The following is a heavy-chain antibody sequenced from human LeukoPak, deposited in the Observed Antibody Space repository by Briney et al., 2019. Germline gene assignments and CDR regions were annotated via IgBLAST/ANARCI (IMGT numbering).Heavy chain of an antibody. CDR1: GGSISSYY. V-gene: IGHV4-59*01. CDR3: ARGLPTYYGILTGYPPPWFDP. J-gene: IGHJ5*02. CDR2: IYYSGST. D-gene: IGHD3-9*01. Sequence: PSETLSLTCTVSGGSISSYYWSWIRQPPGKGLEWIGYIYYSGSTNYNPSLKSRVTISVDTSKNQFSLKLSSVTAADTAVYYCARGLPTYYGILTGYPPPWFDPWGQGTLVTVSS.